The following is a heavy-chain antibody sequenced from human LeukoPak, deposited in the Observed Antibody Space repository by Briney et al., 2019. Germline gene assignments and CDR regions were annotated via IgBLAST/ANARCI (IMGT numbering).Heavy chain of an antibody. D-gene: IGHD5-24*01. CDR2: IYTSGSS. CDR3: ARGQLPRDGYNYDY. V-gene: IGHV4-61*02. Sequence: SETLSFTCTVSGGSVSSGGYYWSWIRQPAGKGLEWIGRIYTSGSSNYNPSLKSRVTISVDTSKNQFSLKLNSVTAADTAVYYCARGQLPRDGYNYDYWGQGTLVTVSS. J-gene: IGHJ4*02. CDR1: GGSVSSGGYY.